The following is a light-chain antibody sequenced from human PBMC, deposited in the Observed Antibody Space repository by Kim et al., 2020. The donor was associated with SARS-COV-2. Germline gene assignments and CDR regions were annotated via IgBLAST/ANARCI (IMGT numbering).Light chain of an antibody. CDR3: QQYNNWPPLT. V-gene: IGKV3-15*01. Sequence: SPGERVTLSCRASQRVSSNLAWYQQKPGQAPRLLIYGASTRATGIPARFSGSGSGTDFTLTISSLQSEDFAVYYCQQYNNWPPLTFGGGTKVDIK. CDR1: QRVSSN. J-gene: IGKJ4*01. CDR2: GAS.